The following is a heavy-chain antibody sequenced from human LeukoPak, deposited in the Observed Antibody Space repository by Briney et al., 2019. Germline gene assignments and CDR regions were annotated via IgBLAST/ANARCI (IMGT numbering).Heavy chain of an antibody. CDR3: ARVSYYDSSGYPEYFHH. Sequence: ASVKVSCKASGGTFSSYAINWVRQAPGQGLGWMGRIIPILGIPNYAQKFQDRVTITADRSTSTAYMELSSLRSEDAAVYYCARVSYYDSSGYPEYFHHWGQGTLVTVSS. J-gene: IGHJ1*01. D-gene: IGHD3-22*01. V-gene: IGHV1-69*04. CDR1: GGTFSSYA. CDR2: IIPILGIP.